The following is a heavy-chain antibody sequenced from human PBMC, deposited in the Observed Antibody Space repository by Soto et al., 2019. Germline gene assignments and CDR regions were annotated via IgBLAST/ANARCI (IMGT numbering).Heavy chain of an antibody. CDR1: GFTFSSYA. J-gene: IGHJ4*02. CDR3: ARDLADFLDY. Sequence: GGSLRLSCAASGFTFSSYAMHWVRQAPGKGLEWVAVISYDGSNKYYADSVKGRFTISRDNSKNTLYLQMNSLRAEDTAVYYCARDLADFLDYWGQGTLVTVSS. D-gene: IGHD3-3*01. CDR2: ISYDGSNK. V-gene: IGHV3-30-3*01.